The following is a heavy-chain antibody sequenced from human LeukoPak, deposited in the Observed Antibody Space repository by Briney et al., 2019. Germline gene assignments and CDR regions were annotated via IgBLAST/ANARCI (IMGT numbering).Heavy chain of an antibody. CDR3: AKEGRSGWYERDWFDP. Sequence: GSLRLSCAASGFTFNSYAMNWVRQAPGKGLEWVSAISGSGGSTYYADSVKGRFTTSRDNSENTLYLQMNSLRAEDTAVYYCAKEGRSGWYERDWFDPWGQGTLVIVSS. V-gene: IGHV3-23*01. CDR2: ISGSGGST. CDR1: GFTFNSYA. J-gene: IGHJ5*02. D-gene: IGHD6-19*01.